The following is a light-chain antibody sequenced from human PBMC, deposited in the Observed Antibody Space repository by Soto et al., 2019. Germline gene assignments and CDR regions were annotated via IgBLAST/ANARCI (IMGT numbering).Light chain of an antibody. Sequence: DIQMTQSPSSLSASVGDRVTITCRASQGISNYLAWYQQKPGKVPKLLIYAASTLQSGVPSRFSGSGSGTDFTLTISSLQPEDFATYYCQQSYSTLPVTFGQGTRLRL. CDR3: QQSYSTLPVT. V-gene: IGKV1-27*01. J-gene: IGKJ5*01. CDR1: QGISNY. CDR2: AAS.